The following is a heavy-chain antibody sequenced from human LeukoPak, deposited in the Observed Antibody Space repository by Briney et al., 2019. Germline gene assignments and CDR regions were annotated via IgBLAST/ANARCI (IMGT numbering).Heavy chain of an antibody. Sequence: GRSLRLSCAASGFTFSSYGMHWVRQAPGKGLEWVAVISYDGSNKYYVDSVKGRFTISRDNSKNTLYLQMNSLRAEDTAVYYCAKDLEAVTMIVPYWGQGTLVTVSS. CDR1: GFTFSSYG. CDR3: AKDLEAVTMIVPY. J-gene: IGHJ4*02. D-gene: IGHD3-22*01. CDR2: ISYDGSNK. V-gene: IGHV3-30*18.